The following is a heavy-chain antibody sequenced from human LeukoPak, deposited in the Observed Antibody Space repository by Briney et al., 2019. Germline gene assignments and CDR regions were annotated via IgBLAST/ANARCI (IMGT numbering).Heavy chain of an antibody. CDR1: GFTFSDYY. Sequence: PGRSLRLSCAASGFTFSDYYMSWIRQAPGKRLEWGSYISSSSSYTNYADSVKGRFTISRDNAKNSLYLQMNSLRAEDTAVYYCARVLPPRYSGSRTGGYYFDYWGQGTLVTVSS. J-gene: IGHJ4*02. V-gene: IGHV3-11*06. CDR2: ISSSSSYT. CDR3: ARVLPPRYSGSRTGGYYFDY. D-gene: IGHD1-26*01.